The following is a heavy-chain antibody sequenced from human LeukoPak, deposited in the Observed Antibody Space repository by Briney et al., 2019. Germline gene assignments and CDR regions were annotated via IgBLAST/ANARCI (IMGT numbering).Heavy chain of an antibody. CDR2: ISGSGGST. D-gene: IGHD4-17*01. J-gene: IGHJ6*02. Sequence: PGGSLRLSCAASGFTFSGYAMSWVRQAPGKGLEWVSAISGSGGSTYYADSVKGRFTISRDNSKNTLYLQMNSLRAEDAAVYYCAKDHRYGDYAGRGYYYYGLGVWGQGTTVTVSS. CDR1: GFTFSGYA. V-gene: IGHV3-23*01. CDR3: AKDHRYGDYAGRGYYYYGLGV.